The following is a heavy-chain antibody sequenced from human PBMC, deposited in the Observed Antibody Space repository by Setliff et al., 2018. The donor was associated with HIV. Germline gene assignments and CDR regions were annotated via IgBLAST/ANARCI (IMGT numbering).Heavy chain of an antibody. Sequence: ASVKVSCKASGYSFTSYAVNWVRQAPGQGLEWMGWINTHTGDPSYAQVFTGRFVFSLDASVSTAYLQISSLKAEDTAVYYCATSRGHTYNYDGGYYYYMDVWGKGTTVTV. D-gene: IGHD5-18*01. CDR2: INTHTGDP. CDR1: GYSFTSYA. V-gene: IGHV7-4-1*02. CDR3: ATSRGHTYNYDGGYYYYMDV. J-gene: IGHJ6*03.